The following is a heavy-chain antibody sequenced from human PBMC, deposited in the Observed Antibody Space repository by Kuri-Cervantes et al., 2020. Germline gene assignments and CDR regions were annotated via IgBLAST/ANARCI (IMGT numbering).Heavy chain of an antibody. CDR2: IYSGGST. CDR1: GFTFDDYS. CDR3: ARDRAGTMVSPYYYMDV. Sequence: GESLKISCAASGFTFDDYSMSWVRQAPGKGLEWVSVIYSGGSTYYADSVKGRFTISRDNSKNTLYLQMNSLRAEDTAVYYCARDRAGTMVSPYYYMDVWGKGTTVTVSS. J-gene: IGHJ6*03. D-gene: IGHD1-7*01. V-gene: IGHV3-53*01.